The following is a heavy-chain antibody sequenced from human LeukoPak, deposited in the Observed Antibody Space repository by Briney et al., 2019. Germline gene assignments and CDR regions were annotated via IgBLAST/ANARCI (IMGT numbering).Heavy chain of an antibody. V-gene: IGHV1-18*01. Sequence: ASVKVSCKASGYTFTSYGISWVRRAPGQGLEWMGWISAYNGNTNYAQKLQGRVTMTTDTSTSTAHMELRSLRSDDTAVYYCARAPGIVDTARVGTVWFDPWGQGTLVTVSS. CDR3: ARAPGIVDTARVGTVWFDP. CDR1: GYTFTSYG. D-gene: IGHD5-18*01. CDR2: ISAYNGNT. J-gene: IGHJ5*02.